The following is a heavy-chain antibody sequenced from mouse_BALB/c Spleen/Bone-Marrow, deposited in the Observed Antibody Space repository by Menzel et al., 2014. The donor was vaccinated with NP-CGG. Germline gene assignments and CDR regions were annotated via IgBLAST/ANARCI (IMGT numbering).Heavy chain of an antibody. CDR1: GFSFNSYG. Sequence: EVQLVESGGGLVKSGGSLKLSCAASGFSFNSYGMSWVRQTPEKRLEWVATTSGGGSYTFYPDSVKGRFTISRDNAKNNLYLQLSSLRSEDTALYYCARHAYYDQTEVSFVYWGQGTLVTVSA. D-gene: IGHD2-4*01. J-gene: IGHJ3*01. CDR2: TSGGGSYT. V-gene: IGHV5-9-2*01. CDR3: ARHAYYDQTEVSFVY.